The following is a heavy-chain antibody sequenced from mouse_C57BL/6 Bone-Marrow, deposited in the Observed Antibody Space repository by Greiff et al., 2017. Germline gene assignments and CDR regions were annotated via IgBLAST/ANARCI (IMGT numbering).Heavy chain of an antibody. CDR3: ARLLPWAMDY. D-gene: IGHD1-1*01. V-gene: IGHV5-6*01. CDR1: GFTFSSYG. CDR2: ISSGGSYT. Sequence: EVHLVESGGDLVKPGGSLKLSCAASGFTFSSYGMSWVRQTPDQRLEWVATISSGGSYTYYPDSVKGRFTISRDNAKNTLYLQMSSLKSEDTAMYYCARLLPWAMDYWGQGTSVTVSS. J-gene: IGHJ4*01.